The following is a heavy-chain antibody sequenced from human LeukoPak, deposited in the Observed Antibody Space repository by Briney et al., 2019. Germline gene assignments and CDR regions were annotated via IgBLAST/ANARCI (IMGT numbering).Heavy chain of an antibody. Sequence: GGSLRLSCAASGFTFSDYYASWIRQAPGNGLEWVSYSSSGGSAIYYADSVKGRFTISRDNAKNSVYLQMNSLRAEDTAVYYCATTRYSSASYSVYWGQGTLVTVSS. CDR3: ATTRYSSASYSVY. V-gene: IGHV3-11*04. D-gene: IGHD6-19*01. CDR1: GFTFSDYY. J-gene: IGHJ4*02. CDR2: SSSGGSAI.